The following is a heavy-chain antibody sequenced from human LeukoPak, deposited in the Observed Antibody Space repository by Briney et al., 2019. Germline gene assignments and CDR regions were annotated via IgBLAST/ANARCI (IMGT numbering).Heavy chain of an antibody. CDR2: IYPGDSDT. D-gene: IGHD3-10*01. J-gene: IGHJ5*02. Sequence: GESLKISCKGSGYSFTSYWIGWVRQMPGKGLEWMGIIYPGDSDTRYSPSFQGQVTISADKSISTAYLQWSSLKASDTAMYYSARRTDYYGSGSYYNKYNWFDPWGQGTLVTVSS. CDR1: GYSFTSYW. CDR3: ARRTDYYGSGSYYNKYNWFDP. V-gene: IGHV5-51*01.